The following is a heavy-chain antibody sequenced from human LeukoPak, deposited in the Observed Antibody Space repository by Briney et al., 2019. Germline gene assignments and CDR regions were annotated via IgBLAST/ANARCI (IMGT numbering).Heavy chain of an antibody. Sequence: SETLSLTCNVSGDSISGSDYYWSWVRQPPGKGLEWVGYIYYSGSTDYNPSLKSRVTISVDTSKNQFSLKLSSVTAADTAVYYCARHRGVSDDNGYYSGGPFDYWGQGTLVTVSS. D-gene: IGHD3-22*01. CDR2: IYYSGST. J-gene: IGHJ4*02. CDR1: GDSISGSDYY. CDR3: ARHRGVSDDNGYYSGGPFDY. V-gene: IGHV4-59*08.